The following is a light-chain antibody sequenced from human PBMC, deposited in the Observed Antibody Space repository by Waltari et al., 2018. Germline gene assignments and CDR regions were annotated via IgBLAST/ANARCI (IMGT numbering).Light chain of an antibody. CDR2: KAS. CDR1: RRFSRR. V-gene: IGKV1-5*03. J-gene: IGKJ2*01. CDR3: QQYNTYYT. Sequence: IAGRASRRFSRRLAGYHKKPGKAPKLLIYKASSLESGVPSRFSGSGSGTEFTLTISSLQPDDFATYYCQQYNTYYTFGQGTKLEI.